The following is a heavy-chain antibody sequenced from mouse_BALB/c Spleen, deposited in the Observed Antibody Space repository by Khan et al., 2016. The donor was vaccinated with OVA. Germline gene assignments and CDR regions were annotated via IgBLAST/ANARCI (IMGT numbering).Heavy chain of an antibody. CDR3: AREGAYYRSDGWFAY. V-gene: IGHV1-4*01. CDR2: IIPTNDYT. CDR1: GYTFTTYT. J-gene: IGHJ3*01. Sequence: QVQLQQSGAELARPGASVKMSCKASGYTFTTYTIHWVKQRPGQGLEWIGYIIPTNDYTNYNQKFKDRATLTADKSSSTAYMQLSSLTSEDSAVYYCAREGAYYRSDGWFAYCGQGTLVTVSA. D-gene: IGHD2-14*01.